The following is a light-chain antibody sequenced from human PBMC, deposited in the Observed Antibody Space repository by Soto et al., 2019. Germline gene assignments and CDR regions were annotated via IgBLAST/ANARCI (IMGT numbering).Light chain of an antibody. CDR1: QNIRTD. Sequence: PGERATLFCRASQNIRTDLAWYQQKSGQAPRLLIYDASNRATGIPARFSGGGSGTDFTLTVSSLEPEDFAVYYCQQRNNWPPTFGQGTKLEI. CDR3: QQRNNWPPT. J-gene: IGKJ2*01. CDR2: DAS. V-gene: IGKV3-11*01.